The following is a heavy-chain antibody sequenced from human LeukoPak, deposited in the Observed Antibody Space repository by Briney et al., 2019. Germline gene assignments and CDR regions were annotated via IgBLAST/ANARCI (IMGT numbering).Heavy chain of an antibody. D-gene: IGHD3-22*01. J-gene: IGHJ4*02. CDR2: INPNSGGT. V-gene: IGHV1-2*02. CDR3: ARASGYYDSSGYYRGAADFDY. CDR1: GYTFTGYY. Sequence: GASVKVSCKASGYTFTGYYMHWVRQAPGQGLEWMGWINPNSGGTNYAQKFQGRVTITRDTSIRTAYMELSRLRSDDTAVYYCARASGYYDSSGYYRGAADFDYWGQGTLVTVSS.